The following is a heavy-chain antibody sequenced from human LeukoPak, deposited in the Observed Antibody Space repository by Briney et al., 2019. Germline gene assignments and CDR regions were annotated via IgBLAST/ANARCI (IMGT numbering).Heavy chain of an antibody. D-gene: IGHD5-24*01. Sequence: GGSLRLSCAASGFTFSNYWMSWVRQAPGKGLEWVANIKRDGSEKYYVDSVKGRFTISRDNAKNSLYLQMNSLRVEDTAMYFCAKDIQLSTWGLGTMVTVSS. CDR3: AKDIQLST. V-gene: IGHV3-7*04. CDR1: GFTFSNYW. J-gene: IGHJ3*01. CDR2: IKRDGSEK.